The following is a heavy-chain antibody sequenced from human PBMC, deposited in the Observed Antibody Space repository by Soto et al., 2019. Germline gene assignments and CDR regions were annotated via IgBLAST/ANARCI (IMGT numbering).Heavy chain of an antibody. V-gene: IGHV3-23*01. Sequence: EVQLLESGGGLVQPGGSLRLSCAASGFTFSSYAMSWVRQSPGKGLEWVSAIPGSSTSTYYAGSVKGRFTISRDNSKNTLYLQMNSLIVQDTAVYYCAKIGDSSYVSLPLVLLDHWGQGALVTVAS. CDR3: AKIGDSSYVSLPLVLLDH. D-gene: IGHD2-15*01. J-gene: IGHJ4*02. CDR2: IPGSSTST. CDR1: GFTFSSYA.